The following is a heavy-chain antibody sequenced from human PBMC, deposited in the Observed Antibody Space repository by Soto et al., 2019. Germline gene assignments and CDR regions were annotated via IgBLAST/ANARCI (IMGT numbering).Heavy chain of an antibody. CDR2: IYWADDE. CDR3: AHRRGYGPSAFDL. J-gene: IGHJ3*01. Sequence: QITLKESGPTVVKPTQTLTLTCTFSGFSLSTSGEGVGWIRQPPGRALEWLALIYWADDERYSPSLKSRLTITKDSSKNHVVLTMTNMDPVDTGTYFCAHRRGYGPSAFDLWDQGTMVTVSS. CDR1: GFSLSTSGEG. V-gene: IGHV2-5*02. D-gene: IGHD5-12*01.